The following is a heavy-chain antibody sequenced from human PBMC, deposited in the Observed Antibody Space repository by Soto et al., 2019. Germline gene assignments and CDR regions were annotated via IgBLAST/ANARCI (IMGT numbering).Heavy chain of an antibody. J-gene: IGHJ4*02. D-gene: IGHD3-16*01. Sequence: SETLSLTCTVSGGSISSYYWSWIRQPPGKGLEWIGYIYYSGSTNYIPSLRSRVTISVDTSKNQFSLKLSSVTAADTAVYYCALRLGDPGRLYFDYWGQGTLVTVSS. V-gene: IGHV4-59*12. CDR3: ALRLGDPGRLYFDY. CDR1: GGSISSYY. CDR2: IYYSGST.